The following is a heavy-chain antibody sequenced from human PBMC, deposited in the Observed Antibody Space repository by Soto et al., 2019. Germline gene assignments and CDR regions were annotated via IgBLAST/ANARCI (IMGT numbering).Heavy chain of an antibody. J-gene: IGHJ4*02. CDR3: AKDHYDFWSGYLPDY. D-gene: IGHD3-3*01. Sequence: LRLSCAASGFTFDDYAMHWVRQAPGEGLEGVSGISWNSGSIGYADSVKGRFTISRDNAKNSLYLQMNSLRAEDTALYYCAKDHYDFWSGYLPDYWGQGTLVTVSS. CDR2: ISWNSGSI. V-gene: IGHV3-9*01. CDR1: GFTFDDYA.